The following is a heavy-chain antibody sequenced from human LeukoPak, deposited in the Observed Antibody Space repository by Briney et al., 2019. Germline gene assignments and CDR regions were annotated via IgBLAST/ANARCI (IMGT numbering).Heavy chain of an antibody. CDR3: AGEIKVALYYYYYMDV. CDR2: IYTSGST. J-gene: IGHJ6*03. V-gene: IGHV4-4*07. Sequence: SETLSLTCTVSGASISSYYWSWIRQPAGKGLEWIGRIYTSGSTNYNPSLKSRVTMSVDTSKNQFSLKLSSVTAADTAVYYCAGEIKVALYYYYYMDVWGKGTTVTISS. CDR1: GASISSYY.